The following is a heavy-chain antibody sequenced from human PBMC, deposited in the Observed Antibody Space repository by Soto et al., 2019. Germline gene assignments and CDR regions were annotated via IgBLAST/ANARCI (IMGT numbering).Heavy chain of an antibody. CDR1: GGTFSSYA. D-gene: IGHD6-19*01. J-gene: IGHJ2*01. CDR2: IIPIFGTA. Sequence: SVKVSCKASGGTFSSYAISWVRQAPGQGLEWVGGIIPIFGTANYAQKFQGRVTITADESTSTAYMELSSLRSEDTAVYYCARNPPGDSSGWLDNWYFDLWGRGTLVTVSS. V-gene: IGHV1-69*13. CDR3: ARNPPGDSSGWLDNWYFDL.